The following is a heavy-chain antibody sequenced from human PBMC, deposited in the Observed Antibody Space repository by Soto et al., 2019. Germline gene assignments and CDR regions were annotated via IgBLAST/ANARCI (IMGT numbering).Heavy chain of an antibody. D-gene: IGHD6-6*01. Sequence: QVQVVQSGAEVKKPGSSVRVSCKASGGTFRTYGFSWVRQAPGHGLEWMGGILPKSASAQYAHKFQGRLTITADEFTTTAYMGLNSLTSEDTAVYYCAISRDADFVDYYYAMEFWGQGTAVLVSS. CDR3: AISRDADFVDYYYAMEF. J-gene: IGHJ6*02. CDR1: GGTFRTYG. V-gene: IGHV1-69*01. CDR2: ILPKSASA.